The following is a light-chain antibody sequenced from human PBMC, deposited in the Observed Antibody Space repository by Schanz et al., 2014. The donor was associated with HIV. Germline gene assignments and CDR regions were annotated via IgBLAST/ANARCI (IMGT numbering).Light chain of an antibody. V-gene: IGKV3-20*01. Sequence: EIVLTQSPGTLSLSPGERATLSCRASQSVSSSYLAWYQQIPGQAPRLLIYGASSRATGIPDRFSGSGFGTDFTLTINRVEPADFAVYYCQQSGDSGGTFGGGTKVDMK. CDR3: QQSGDSGGT. CDR1: QSVSSSY. J-gene: IGKJ4*01. CDR2: GAS.